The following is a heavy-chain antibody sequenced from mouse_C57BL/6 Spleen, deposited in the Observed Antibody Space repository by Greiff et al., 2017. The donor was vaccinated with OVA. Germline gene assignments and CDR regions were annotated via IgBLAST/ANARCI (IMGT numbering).Heavy chain of an antibody. D-gene: IGHD2-4*01. CDR2: IYPGNGDT. Sequence: QVQLKQSGAELVRPGASVKMSCKASGYTFTSYNMHWVKQTPRQGLEWIGAIYPGNGDTSYNQKFKGKATLTVDKSSSTAYMQLSSLTSEDSAVYFCARRSSYDYDEDAMDYWGQGTSVTVSS. CDR3: ARRSSYDYDEDAMDY. V-gene: IGHV1-12*01. CDR1: GYTFTSYN. J-gene: IGHJ4*01.